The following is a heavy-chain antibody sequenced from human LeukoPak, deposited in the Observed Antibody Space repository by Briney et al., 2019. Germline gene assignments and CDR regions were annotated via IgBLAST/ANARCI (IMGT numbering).Heavy chain of an antibody. V-gene: IGHV3-7*01. CDR1: GFTFSSYW. CDR2: IKQDGSEK. Sequence: GGSLRLSCAASGFTFSSYWMIWVRQAPGKGLEWVANIKQDGSEKYYVDSVKGRFTVSRDNAENSLFLQMNSLRAEDTAVYYCASRSCSSAGCLSTSYYYMDIWGKGTTVTVSS. J-gene: IGHJ6*03. D-gene: IGHD2-2*01. CDR3: ASRSCSSAGCLSTSYYYMDI.